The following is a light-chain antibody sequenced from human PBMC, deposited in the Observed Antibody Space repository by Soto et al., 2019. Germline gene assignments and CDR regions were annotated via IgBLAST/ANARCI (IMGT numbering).Light chain of an antibody. J-gene: IGKJ2*01. CDR3: QQSYSTPYT. CDR1: QSISSY. Sequence: DIQMTQSPSSLSASVGDRVTITCRVSQSISSYLNWYQQKPGKAPKFLIYAASSLQSGVPSRFSVSGSGTDFTLTISSLQPEDFATYYCQQSYSTPYTFGQGTKLDIK. V-gene: IGKV1-39*01. CDR2: AAS.